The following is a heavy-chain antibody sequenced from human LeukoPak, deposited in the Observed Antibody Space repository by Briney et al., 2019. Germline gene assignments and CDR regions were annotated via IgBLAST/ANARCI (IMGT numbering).Heavy chain of an antibody. CDR2: IKSDGSRT. Sequence: GGSPRLSCAASGLTVSRYWMHWVLQAPRQGLLFVSRIKSDGSRTNYADSVKGRFTISRDNSKNTLYLQMNSLRAEDTGVYFFFFKQKTAYEILTGYPDIDIAFDYWGQGTLVTVSS. V-gene: IGHV3-74*01. CDR1: GLTVSRYW. CDR3: FFKQKTAYEILTGYPDIDIAFDY. D-gene: IGHD3-9*01. J-gene: IGHJ4*02.